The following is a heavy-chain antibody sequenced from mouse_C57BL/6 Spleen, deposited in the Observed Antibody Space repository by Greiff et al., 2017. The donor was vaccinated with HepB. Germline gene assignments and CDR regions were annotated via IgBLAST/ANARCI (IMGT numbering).Heavy chain of an antibody. CDR1: GYAFSSYW. CDR2: IYPGDGDT. CDR3: ARDYYYGSSYWYFDV. D-gene: IGHD1-1*01. V-gene: IGHV1-80*01. J-gene: IGHJ1*03. Sequence: VQLQQSGAELVKPGASVKISCKASGYAFSSYWMNWVKQRPGKGLEWIGQIYPGDGDTNYNGKFKGKATLTADKSSSTAYMQLSSLTSEDSAVYFCARDYYYGSSYWYFDVWGTGTTVTVSS.